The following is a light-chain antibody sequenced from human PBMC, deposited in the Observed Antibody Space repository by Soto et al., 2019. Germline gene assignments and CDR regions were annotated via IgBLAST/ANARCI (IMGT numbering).Light chain of an antibody. V-gene: IGKV3-20*01. CDR1: QSLFSNY. J-gene: IGKJ4*01. CDR2: GAS. Sequence: EIVLTQSPGTLSLSPGERATLSCRASQSLFSNYFAWYHQKPGQAPRLLIYGASTRASGIPDRFSGSGSGTDFNLTISRLEPEDFAVYYCQQYGSSPAITFGGGTKVEIK. CDR3: QQYGSSPAIT.